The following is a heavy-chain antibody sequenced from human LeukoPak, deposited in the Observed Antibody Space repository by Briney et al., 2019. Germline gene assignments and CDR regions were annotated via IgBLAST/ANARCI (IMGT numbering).Heavy chain of an antibody. Sequence: GGSLRLSCAASGFTFSSYEMNWVRQAPGKGPEWVSYISSSGSTIYYADSVKGRFTISRDNAKNSLYLQMNSLRAEDTAVYYCAREVATTPGHWFDPWGQGTLVTVSS. CDR2: ISSSGSTI. D-gene: IGHD5-12*01. CDR3: AREVATTPGHWFDP. CDR1: GFTFSSYE. J-gene: IGHJ5*02. V-gene: IGHV3-48*03.